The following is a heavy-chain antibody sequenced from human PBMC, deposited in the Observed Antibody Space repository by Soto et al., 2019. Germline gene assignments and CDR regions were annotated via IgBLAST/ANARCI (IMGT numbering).Heavy chain of an antibody. V-gene: IGHV3-53*04. CDR3: ARDIRGSQPPASYYYYYMDV. CDR2: IYSGGST. Sequence: GGSLRLSCAASGFTVSSNYMSWVRQAPGKGLEWVSVIYSGGSTYYADSVKGRFTISRQNSKNTLYLQMNSLRAEDTAVYYCARDIRGSQPPASYYYYYMDVWGKGTTVTVSS. D-gene: IGHD3-3*02. CDR1: GFTVSSNY. J-gene: IGHJ6*03.